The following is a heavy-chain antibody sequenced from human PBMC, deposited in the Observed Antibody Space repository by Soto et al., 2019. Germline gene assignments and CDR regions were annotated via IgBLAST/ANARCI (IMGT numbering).Heavy chain of an antibody. J-gene: IGHJ6*02. CDR2: INVGNGNT. D-gene: IGHD3-10*01. CDR1: GYTCTNYA. Sequence: QVQLVQYGAEEKKPGASVKVSCKASGYTCTNYAMHWVRQAPGQRLEWMGWINVGNGNTKYSQKFQGRVTITRDTTASTADMELSSLRSEDTAVYYCARRGDGMDVWGQGTTVTVYS. CDR3: ARRGDGMDV. V-gene: IGHV1-3*05.